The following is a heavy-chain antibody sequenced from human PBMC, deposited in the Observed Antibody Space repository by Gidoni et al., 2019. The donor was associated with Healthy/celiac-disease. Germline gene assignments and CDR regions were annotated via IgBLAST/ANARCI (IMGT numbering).Heavy chain of an antibody. CDR2: INPRGGRT. CDR3: ARDATLLRLERLGNYFDY. V-gene: IGHV1-46*01. D-gene: IGHD1-1*01. CDR1: GYTFTSYY. J-gene: IGHJ4*02. Sequence: QVQLVQSGAEVKKPGASVKVSCKAAGYTFTSYYMHWVRQAPGQGLEWMGIINPRGGRTSAAQKFQRRFTMTGDTSPSTVYMQLSSLISHDTPVSSCARDATLLRLERLGNYFDYWGQGTLVTVSS.